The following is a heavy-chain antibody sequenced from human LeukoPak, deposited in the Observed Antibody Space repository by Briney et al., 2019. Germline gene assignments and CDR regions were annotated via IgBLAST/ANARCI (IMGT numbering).Heavy chain of an antibody. J-gene: IGHJ4*02. CDR2: ISSSSSYI. Sequence: GGSLRFSCAAYAFTFNSYSMNWVRQAPGQGLEWVSSISSSSSYIYYAHSVKGRFTIARDNAKNSLYLQTNSRRAEDTAVYYCARDESGPYSSGWYFFYWGQGTLVTVSS. CDR3: ARDESGPYSSGWYFFY. D-gene: IGHD6-19*01. V-gene: IGHV3-21*01. CDR1: AFTFNSYS.